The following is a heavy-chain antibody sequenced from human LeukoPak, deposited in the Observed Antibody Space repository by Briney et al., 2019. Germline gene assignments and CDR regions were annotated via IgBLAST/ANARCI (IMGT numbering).Heavy chain of an antibody. J-gene: IGHJ4*02. CDR2: IHYSGYT. Sequence: PSETLSLTCIVSGDSISSGSFYWGWIRQPPGKGLEWIGGIHYSGYTYYSLSLKSRVTISVDLSKNQFSLDLRSVNAADTAVYYCARVPSIEGYKWYFDYWGQGTLVTVFS. V-gene: IGHV4-39*07. CDR1: GDSISSGSFY. CDR3: ARVPSIEGYKWYFDY. D-gene: IGHD5-24*01.